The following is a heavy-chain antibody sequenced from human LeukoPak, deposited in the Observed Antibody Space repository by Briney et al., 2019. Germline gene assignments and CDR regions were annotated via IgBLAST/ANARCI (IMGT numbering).Heavy chain of an antibody. V-gene: IGHV3-7*01. J-gene: IGHJ4*02. D-gene: IGHD2-15*01. Sequence: PGGSLRLSCAASGFTFSSYWMSWVRQAPGKGLEWVANIKQDGSEKYYVDSVKGRFTISRDNAKNSLYLQMNSLRAEDTAVYYCASSKLGYCSGGSCHWGQGTLVTVSS. CDR1: GFTFSSYW. CDR3: ASSKLGYCSGGSCH. CDR2: IKQDGSEK.